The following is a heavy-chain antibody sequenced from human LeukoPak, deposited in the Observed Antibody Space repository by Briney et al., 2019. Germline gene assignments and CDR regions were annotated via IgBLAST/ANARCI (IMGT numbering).Heavy chain of an antibody. CDR3: AREGNVWGSYRSIHYYYYGMDV. J-gene: IGHJ6*02. CDR1: GYTFTSYD. D-gene: IGHD3-16*02. V-gene: IGHV1-8*01. CDR2: MNPNSGNT. Sequence: ASVKVSCKASGYTFTSYDINWVRQATGQGLGWMGWMNPNSGNTGYAQKFQGRVTMTRSTSTSTAYMELSSLRSEDTAVYYCAREGNVWGSYRSIHYYYYGMDVWGQGTTVTVSS.